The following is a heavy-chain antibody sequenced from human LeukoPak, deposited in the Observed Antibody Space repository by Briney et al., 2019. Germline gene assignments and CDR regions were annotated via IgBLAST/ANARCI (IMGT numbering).Heavy chain of an antibody. Sequence: SETLSLSCAVYGGSFSGYYWSWIRQPPGKGLEWIGEINHSGSTNYNPSLKSRVTISVDTSKNQFSLKLSSVTAADTAVYYCATGFRWSETGPFDYWGQGTLVTVSS. V-gene: IGHV4-34*01. CDR1: GGSFSGYY. J-gene: IGHJ4*02. CDR2: INHSGST. CDR3: ATGFRWSETGPFDY. D-gene: IGHD4-23*01.